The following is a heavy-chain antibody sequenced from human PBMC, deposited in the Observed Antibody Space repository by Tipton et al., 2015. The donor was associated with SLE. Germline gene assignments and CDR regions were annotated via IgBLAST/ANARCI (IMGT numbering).Heavy chain of an antibody. V-gene: IGHV3-21*03. Sequence: SLRLSCAASGFTFSTYSINWVRQAPGKGLEWVSSISSSSSYIYYADSVKGRFTISRDNAKNSLYLQMNSLRAEDTAVYYCARSYYDNSGFYYDYWGQGTLVTVSS. D-gene: IGHD3-22*01. CDR3: ARSYYDNSGFYYDY. CDR1: GFTFSTYS. CDR2: ISSSSSYI. J-gene: IGHJ4*02.